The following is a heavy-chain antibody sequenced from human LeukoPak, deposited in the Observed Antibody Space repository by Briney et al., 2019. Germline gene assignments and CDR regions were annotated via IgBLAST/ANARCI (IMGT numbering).Heavy chain of an antibody. V-gene: IGHV1-2*02. CDR1: GYTFTCYY. D-gene: IGHD2-2*01. CDR2: INPNSGGT. CDR3: ARVRGYCSSTNCYYAFDI. Sequence: ASVKVSCKCSGYTFTCYYMHWVRQAPGQGREGMGWINPNSGGTNYAQKFQGRVTMTRDTSISTAYMELSRLRSDDTAVYYCARVRGYCSSTNCYYAFDIWAQGTMVTVSS. J-gene: IGHJ3*02.